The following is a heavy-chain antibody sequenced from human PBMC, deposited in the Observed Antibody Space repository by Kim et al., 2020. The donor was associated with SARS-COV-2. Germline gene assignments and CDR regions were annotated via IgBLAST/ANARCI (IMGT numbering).Heavy chain of an antibody. CDR3: AREGESLKHFDY. D-gene: IGHD3-16*01. V-gene: IGHV1-46*01. CDR2: T. Sequence: TRYGQKFGGRVPVTRETSTSTLYMELTSLRSEDTAVYYCAREGESLKHFDYWGQGTLVTVSS. J-gene: IGHJ4*02.